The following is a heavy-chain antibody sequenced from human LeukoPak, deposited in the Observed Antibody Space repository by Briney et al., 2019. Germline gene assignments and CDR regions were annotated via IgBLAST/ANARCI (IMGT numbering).Heavy chain of an antibody. CDR1: GDSVSSNNAA. Sequence: KTSQTLSLTCAISGDSVSSNNAAWRWIRQSPSRGLEWLGRTYYRSQWFYDYAVSVKSRVTINPDTSKNQFSLQLNSVTPEDTAVYYCAREYSSGWYLYYFDYWGQGTLVTVSS. D-gene: IGHD6-19*01. CDR3: AREYSSGWYLYYFDY. J-gene: IGHJ4*02. CDR2: TYYRSQWFY. V-gene: IGHV6-1*01.